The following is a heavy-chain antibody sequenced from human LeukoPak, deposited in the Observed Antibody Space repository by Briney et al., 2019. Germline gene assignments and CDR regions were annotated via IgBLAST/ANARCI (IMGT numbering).Heavy chain of an antibody. J-gene: IGHJ4*02. CDR2: ISGSGGST. V-gene: IGHV3-23*01. CDR3: AKDAGTTVTTH. Sequence: GGSLRLSCAAXGXXXSSYAMSWVRQAPXXXXXXVSAISGSGGSTYYADSVKGRFTISRDNSKNTLYLQMNSLRAEDTAVYYCAKDAGTTVTTHWGQGTLVTVSS. D-gene: IGHD4-17*01. CDR1: GXXXSSYA.